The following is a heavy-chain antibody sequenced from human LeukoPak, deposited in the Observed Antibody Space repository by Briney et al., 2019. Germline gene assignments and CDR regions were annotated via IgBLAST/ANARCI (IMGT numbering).Heavy chain of an antibody. D-gene: IGHD3-16*01. J-gene: IGHJ4*02. Sequence: GGSLRLSCAASGFSFSDYSMNWVRQAQGKGLEWVSSITISSSIIYYADSVKGRFTISRDNAKNSLFLQMNSLRAEDTAVYFCARDLSDDYSLDYWGQGTLVSVSS. CDR3: ARDLSDDYSLDY. CDR2: ITISSSII. V-gene: IGHV3-21*01. CDR1: GFSFSDYS.